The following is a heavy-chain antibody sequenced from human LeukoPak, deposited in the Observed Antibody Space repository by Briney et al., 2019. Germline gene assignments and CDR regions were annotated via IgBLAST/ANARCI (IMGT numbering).Heavy chain of an antibody. D-gene: IGHD3-22*01. CDR3: ARRRKWKDSIFYHCDY. V-gene: IGHV4-39*01. CDR1: GGSISSSSYY. CDR2: INYSGST. Sequence: SETLSLTCTVSGGSISSSSYYWAWVRQPPGKGLEWIGSINYSGSTYYNPSLKSRVTISVDTSKNQFSLNLSSVTAADTPVYYCARRRKWKDSIFYHCDYWGQGTLVTVSS. J-gene: IGHJ4*02.